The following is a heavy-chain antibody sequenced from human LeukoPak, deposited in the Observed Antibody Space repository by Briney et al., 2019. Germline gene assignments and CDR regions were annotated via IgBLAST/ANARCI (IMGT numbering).Heavy chain of an antibody. D-gene: IGHD3-10*01. Sequence: GGSLRLSCVASGLTFKNYDMSWVRQAPGKGLEWVSTLGGSGASTYYADSVKGRFTISRDNSKNTLYLQMSSLRAEDTALYYCARKAGYYYGSGDYWGQGTLVTVSS. CDR3: ARKAGYYYGSGDY. J-gene: IGHJ4*02. CDR1: GLTFKNYD. CDR2: LGGSGAST. V-gene: IGHV3-23*01.